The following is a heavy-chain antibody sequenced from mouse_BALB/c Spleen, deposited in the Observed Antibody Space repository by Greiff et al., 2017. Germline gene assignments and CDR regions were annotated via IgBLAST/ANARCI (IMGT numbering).Heavy chain of an antibody. CDR1: GFSLSTSGMG. V-gene: IGHV8-12*01. D-gene: IGHD1-2*01. CDR3: ARRSSHYYYAMDY. CDR2: IYWDDDK. J-gene: IGHJ4*01. Sequence: VKLMESGPGILQPSQTLSLTCSFSGFSLSTSGMGVSWIRQPSGKGLEWLAHIYWDDDKRYNPSLKSRLTISKDTSRNQVFLKITSVDTADTATYYCARRSSHYYYAMDYWGQGTSVTVSS.